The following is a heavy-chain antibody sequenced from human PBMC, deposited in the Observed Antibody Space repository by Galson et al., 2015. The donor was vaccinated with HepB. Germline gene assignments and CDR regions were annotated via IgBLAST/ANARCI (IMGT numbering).Heavy chain of an antibody. CDR2: INPSGGST. J-gene: IGHJ3*02. CDR1: GYTFTSYY. CDR3: ATAVAGTFAAFDI. D-gene: IGHD6-19*01. V-gene: IGHV1-46*01. Sequence: SVKVSCKASGYTFTSYYMHWVRQAPGQGLEWMRIINPSGGSTSYAQKFQGRVTMTRDTSTSTVYMELSSLRSEDTAVYYCATAVAGTFAAFDIWGQGTMVTVSS.